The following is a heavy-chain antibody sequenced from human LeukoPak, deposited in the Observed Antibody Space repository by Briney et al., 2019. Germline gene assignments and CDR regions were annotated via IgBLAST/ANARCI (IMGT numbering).Heavy chain of an antibody. CDR1: GYTFTSYG. Sequence: AASVKVSCKASGYTFTSYGISWVRQAPGQGLEWMGWISAYNGNTNYAQKLQGRVTMTTDTSTSTAYMELRSLRSDDTAVYYCATGNYYDSSGRSGAFDIWGQGTMVTVSS. J-gene: IGHJ3*02. CDR2: ISAYNGNT. V-gene: IGHV1-18*01. CDR3: ATGNYYDSSGRSGAFDI. D-gene: IGHD3-22*01.